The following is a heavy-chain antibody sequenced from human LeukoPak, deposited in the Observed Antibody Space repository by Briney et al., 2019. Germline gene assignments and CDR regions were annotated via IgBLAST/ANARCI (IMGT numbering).Heavy chain of an antibody. J-gene: IGHJ4*02. Sequence: GGSLRLSCAASGFTFSSYAMSWVRQAPGKGLEWVSSISGSNDNTYYADSVKDRFTISRDNSKNTLSLQMISLRAEDTAVYYCAKGRGTTVTSAANYWGQGTLVTVSS. CDR1: GFTFSSYA. CDR2: ISGSNDNT. CDR3: AKGRGTTVTSAANY. V-gene: IGHV3-23*01. D-gene: IGHD4-17*01.